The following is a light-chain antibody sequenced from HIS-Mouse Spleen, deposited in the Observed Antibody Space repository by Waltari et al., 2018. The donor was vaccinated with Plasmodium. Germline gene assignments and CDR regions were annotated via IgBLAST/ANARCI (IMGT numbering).Light chain of an antibody. CDR1: QRVSSN. V-gene: IGKV3-15*01. CDR2: GAS. J-gene: IGKJ3*01. Sequence: EIVMTQSPATLSVSPGERATLSCRASQRVSSNLAWYQQKPCQAPRLLIYGASTRATGSPARFSGSGSGTEFTLTISSLQSEDFAVYYCQQYNNWSFTFGPGTKVDIK. CDR3: QQYNNWSFT.